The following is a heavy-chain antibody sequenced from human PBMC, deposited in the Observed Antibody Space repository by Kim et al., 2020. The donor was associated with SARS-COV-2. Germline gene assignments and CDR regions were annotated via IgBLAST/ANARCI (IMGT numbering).Heavy chain of an antibody. V-gene: IGHV5-51*01. J-gene: IGHJ6*03. CDR2: IYPGDSDT. CDR1: GYSFTSYW. CDR3: ARRSSSMGGYYYMDV. D-gene: IGHD2-2*01. Sequence: GESLKISCKGSGYSFTSYWIGWVRQMPGKGLEWMGIIYPGDSDTRYSPSFQGQVTISADKSISTAYLQWSSLKASDTAMYYCARRSSSMGGYYYMDVWGKGTTVTVSS.